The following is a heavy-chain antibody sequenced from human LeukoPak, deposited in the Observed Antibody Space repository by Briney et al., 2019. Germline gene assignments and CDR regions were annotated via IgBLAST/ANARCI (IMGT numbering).Heavy chain of an antibody. V-gene: IGHV1-58*02. CDR1: GFTFSSST. J-gene: IGHJ3*02. Sequence: AASVKVSCKASGFTFSSSTMQWVRQARGQRLEWIGWIVVGSGNTNYAQKFQERVTISRDMSTSTAYMELSSLTSEDTAVLYCAADGPADLFDGSEDPPRDAFEIWGQGTMVTVSS. D-gene: IGHD3-22*01. CDR3: AADGPADLFDGSEDPPRDAFEI. CDR2: IVVGSGNT.